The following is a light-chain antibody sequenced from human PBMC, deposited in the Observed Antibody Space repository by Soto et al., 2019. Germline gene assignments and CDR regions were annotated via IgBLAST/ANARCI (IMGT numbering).Light chain of an antibody. CDR1: QSVSSN. CDR2: GAS. CDR3: QQHNNWPGS. J-gene: IGKJ1*01. V-gene: IGKV3-15*01. Sequence: DIVMTQSPSSLSVSPGERATISCRASQSVSSNLAWYQQKPGQAPRLLIYGASNRATGIPARFSGSGSGTAFTLTTISLQSADFAVYYCQQHNNWPGSFGQGTKVEIK.